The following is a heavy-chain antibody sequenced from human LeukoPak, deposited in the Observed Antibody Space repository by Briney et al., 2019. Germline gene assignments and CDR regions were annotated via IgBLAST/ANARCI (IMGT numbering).Heavy chain of an antibody. D-gene: IGHD5-18*01. CDR3: ARGPRIQLYPNWFDP. J-gene: IGHJ5*02. V-gene: IGHV1-69*05. Sequence: SVKVSCKASGGTFRSYAISWVRQAPGQGLEWMGGIIPIFGTANYAQKFQGRVTITTDESTSTAYMELSSLRSEDTAVYYCARGPRIQLYPNWFDPWGQGTLVTVSS. CDR1: GGTFRSYA. CDR2: IIPIFGTA.